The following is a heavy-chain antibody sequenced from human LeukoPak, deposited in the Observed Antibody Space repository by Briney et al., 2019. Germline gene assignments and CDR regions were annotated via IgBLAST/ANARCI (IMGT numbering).Heavy chain of an antibody. CDR3: TRAITATGTES. Sequence: GGSLRLSCLASGFTFSSHSLNWVRQAPGKGLEWVSSISRTGEKVYYADSLKGRFTMSRDNAKNSLCLQMNSLRADDSAVYYCTRAITATGTESWGQGVQVTVSS. D-gene: IGHD6-13*01. V-gene: IGHV3-21*06. CDR1: GFTFSSHS. J-gene: IGHJ5*02. CDR2: ISRTGEKV.